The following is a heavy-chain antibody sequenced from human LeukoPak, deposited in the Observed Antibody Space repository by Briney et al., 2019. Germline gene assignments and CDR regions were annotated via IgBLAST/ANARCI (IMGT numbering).Heavy chain of an antibody. CDR3: TTHRLGYCSGGSCYTRYWFDP. Sequence: SGGSLRLSCAASGFTFSNAWMSWVRQAPGKGLEWAGRIKSKTDGGTTDYAAPVKGRFTISRDDSKNTLYLQMNSLKTEDTAVYYCTTHRLGYCSGGSCYTRYWFDPWGQGTLVTVSS. CDR2: IKSKTDGGTT. D-gene: IGHD2-15*01. CDR1: GFTFSNAW. V-gene: IGHV3-15*01. J-gene: IGHJ5*02.